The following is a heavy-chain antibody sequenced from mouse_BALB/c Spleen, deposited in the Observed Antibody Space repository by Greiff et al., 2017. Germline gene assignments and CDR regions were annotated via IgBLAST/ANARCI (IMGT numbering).Heavy chain of an antibody. J-gene: IGHJ3*01. V-gene: IGHV1-18*01. CDR1: GYSFTGYT. CDR3: ARKGGNYDAFAY. Sequence: DVKLVESGPELVKPGASMKISCKASGYSFTGYTMNWVKQSHGKNLEWIGLINPYNGGTSYNQKFKGKATLTVDKSSSTAYMELLSLTSEDSAVYYCARKGGNYDAFAYWGQGTLVTVSA. CDR2: INPYNGGT. D-gene: IGHD2-1*01.